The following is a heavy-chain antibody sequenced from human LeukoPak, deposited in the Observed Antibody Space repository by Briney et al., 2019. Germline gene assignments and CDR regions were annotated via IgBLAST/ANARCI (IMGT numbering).Heavy chain of an antibody. CDR2: ISYDGSNK. CDR3: AKLEGRYDFWSGPSAISGAYFDY. CDR1: GFTFSSYA. J-gene: IGHJ4*02. D-gene: IGHD3-3*01. Sequence: PGRSLRLSCAASGFTFSSYAMHWVRQAPGKGLEWVAVISYDGSNKYYADSVKGRFTISRDNSKNTLYLQMNSLRAEDTAVYYCAKLEGRYDFWSGPSAISGAYFDYWGQGTLVTVSS. V-gene: IGHV3-30-3*02.